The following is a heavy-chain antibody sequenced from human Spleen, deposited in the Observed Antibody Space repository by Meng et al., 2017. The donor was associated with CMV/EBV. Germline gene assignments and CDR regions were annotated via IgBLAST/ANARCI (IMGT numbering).Heavy chain of an antibody. CDR3: ATTTEAYYSDHSYFYGMAV. D-gene: IGHD3-22*01. V-gene: IGHV3-23*01. Sequence: GGSLRLSCAASGFTFSSYAMTWVRQAPGKGLAWISAFSGSRTSTYYADSVKARFTISRVNSKNTPYPQMNSLRAEDTAVYYRATTTEAYYSDHSYFYGMAVWGQGTTVTVSS. J-gene: IGHJ6*02. CDR1: GFTFSSYA. CDR2: FSGSRTST.